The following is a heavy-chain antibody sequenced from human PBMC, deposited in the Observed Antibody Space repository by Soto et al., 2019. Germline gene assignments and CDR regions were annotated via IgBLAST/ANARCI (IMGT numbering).Heavy chain of an antibody. CDR2: IYHSGST. D-gene: IGHD1-26*01. Sequence: PSETLSLTCAVSGYSISSGYYWGWIRQPPGKGLEWIGSIYHSGSTYYNPSLKSRVTISVDTSKNQFSLKLSSVTAADTAVYYCAREKSGSPGWLDPWGQGTLVTVYS. V-gene: IGHV4-38-2*01. CDR1: GYSISSGYY. CDR3: AREKSGSPGWLDP. J-gene: IGHJ5*02.